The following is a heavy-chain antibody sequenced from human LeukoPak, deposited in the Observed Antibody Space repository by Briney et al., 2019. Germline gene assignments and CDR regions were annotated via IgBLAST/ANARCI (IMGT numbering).Heavy chain of an antibody. CDR3: ARDYSNYHYYYYGMDV. D-gene: IGHD4-4*01. J-gene: IGHJ6*02. Sequence: GASVKVSCKASGYTFTSYDTNWVRQATGQGLEWMGWMNPNSGNTGYAQKFQGRVTMTRNTSISTAYMELSSLRSEDTAVYYCARDYSNYHYYYYGMDVWGQGTTVTVSS. CDR1: GYTFTSYD. CDR2: MNPNSGNT. V-gene: IGHV1-8*01.